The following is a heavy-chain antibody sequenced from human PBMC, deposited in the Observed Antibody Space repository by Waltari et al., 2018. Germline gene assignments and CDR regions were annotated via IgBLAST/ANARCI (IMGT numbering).Heavy chain of an antibody. D-gene: IGHD2-15*01. V-gene: IGHV4-38-2*02. CDR1: GYSISSGYY. Sequence: QVQLQESGPGLVKPSETLSLTCAVSGYSISSGYYWGWIRQPPGKGLEWIGSIYHSGSTYYNPSLKSRVTISVDTSKNQFPLKLSSVTAADTAVYYCAREGDIVVVVAATFDYWGQGTLVTVSS. J-gene: IGHJ4*02. CDR3: AREGDIVVVVAATFDY. CDR2: IYHSGST.